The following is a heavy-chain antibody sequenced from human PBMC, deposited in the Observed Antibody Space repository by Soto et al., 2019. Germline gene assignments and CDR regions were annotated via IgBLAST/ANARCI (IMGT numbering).Heavy chain of an antibody. J-gene: IGHJ6*02. CDR1: GYSFTSYW. D-gene: IGHD3-3*01. CDR2: IYPGDSDT. Sequence: GESLKISCKGSGYSFTSYWIGWVRQMPGKGLEWMWIIYPGDSDTRYSPSFQGQVTISADKSISTAYLQWSSLKASDTDMYYCARRLHDFWSGYDYYYGMDVWGQGTTVTVSS. V-gene: IGHV5-51*01. CDR3: ARRLHDFWSGYDYYYGMDV.